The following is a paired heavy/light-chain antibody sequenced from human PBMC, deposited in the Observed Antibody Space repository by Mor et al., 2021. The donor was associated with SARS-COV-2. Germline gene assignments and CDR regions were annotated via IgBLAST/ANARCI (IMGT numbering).Heavy chain of an antibody. D-gene: IGHD2-21*01. V-gene: IGHV3-48*04. CDR3: VRDANSLKTPYYYGMDL. Sequence: EAQLVESGGGLVQPGGSLRLSCSTSGFIFRSISMNWVRQAPGRGLEWISHIDSTGRLIFDSDSVKGRFTISRDNAKKSLYLQMNNLRVEDTAVYFCVRDANSLKTPYYYGMDLWGQGTTVVVSS. J-gene: IGHJ6*02. CDR2: IDSTGRLI. CDR1: GFIFRSIS.
Light chain of an antibody. CDR3: MSYTGGSGLYV. Sequence: QSALTQPASVSGSPGQSITISCTGSSSNIGSYIYVSWCQQHPGKAPKLIIYDVSSRPSGVSDRFSGSKSGNTASLTISGLQAEDEADYFCMSYTGGSGLYVFGTGTTVNV. CDR1: SSNIGSYIY. J-gene: IGLJ1*01. CDR2: DVS. V-gene: IGLV2-14*03.